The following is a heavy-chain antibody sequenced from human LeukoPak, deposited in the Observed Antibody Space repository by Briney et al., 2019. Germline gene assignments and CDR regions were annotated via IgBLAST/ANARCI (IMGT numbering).Heavy chain of an antibody. V-gene: IGHV3-53*01. J-gene: IGHJ4*02. Sequence: PGGSLRLSCAASGFTVSSNYMSWVRQAPGKGLEWVSVIYSGGSTYYADSVKGRFTISRDNSKNTLYLQMNSLRAEDTAVYYCARGDSSSPLDYWGQGTLVTVSS. CDR3: ARGDSSSPLDY. CDR2: IYSGGST. CDR1: GFTVSSNY. D-gene: IGHD6-6*01.